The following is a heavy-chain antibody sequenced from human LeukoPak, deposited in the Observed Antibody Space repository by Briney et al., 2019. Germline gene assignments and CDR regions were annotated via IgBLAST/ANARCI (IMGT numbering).Heavy chain of an antibody. CDR3: ARVMATISQDYFDF. D-gene: IGHD5-24*01. CDR2: ISGNDDGT. Sequence: GGSLRLSCTASGFTFSTCGMTWVRQAPGKGLEWVSSISGNDDGTYYADSVKGRFTISRDNSKNTLYLQMNSLRAEDTAIYYCARVMATISQDYFDFWGQGTLVTVSS. V-gene: IGHV3-23*01. CDR1: GFTFSTCG. J-gene: IGHJ4*02.